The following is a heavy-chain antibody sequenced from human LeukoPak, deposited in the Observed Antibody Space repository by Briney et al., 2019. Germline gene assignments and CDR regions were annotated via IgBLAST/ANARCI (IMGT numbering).Heavy chain of an antibody. V-gene: IGHV4-31*11. CDR2: IYYSGST. CDR3: ARGGITMVRGVTFDY. CDR1: GGSISSGGYS. Sequence: SETLSLTCAVSGGSISSGGYSWSWIRQPPRKGLEWIGYIYYSGSTYYNPSLKSRVTISVDTSKNQFSLKLSSVTAADTAVYYCARGGITMVRGVTFDYWGQGTLVTVSS. D-gene: IGHD3-10*01. J-gene: IGHJ4*02.